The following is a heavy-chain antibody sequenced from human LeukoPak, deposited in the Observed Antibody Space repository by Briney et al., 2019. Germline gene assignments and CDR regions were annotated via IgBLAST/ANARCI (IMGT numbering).Heavy chain of an antibody. V-gene: IGHV4-39*07. Sequence: SETLSLTCTVSGDSISTSNSYWGWIRQPPGKGLEWIGSIYYSGSTYYNPSLKSRVTISVDTSKNQFSLKLSSVTAADTAVYYCARDRDGYWGQGTLVTVSS. CDR2: IYYSGST. J-gene: IGHJ4*02. CDR1: GDSISTSNSY. CDR3: ARDRDGY. D-gene: IGHD6-6*01.